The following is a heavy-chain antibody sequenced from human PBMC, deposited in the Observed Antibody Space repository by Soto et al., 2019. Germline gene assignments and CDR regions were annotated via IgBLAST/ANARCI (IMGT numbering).Heavy chain of an antibody. CDR2: ISYDGSHK. V-gene: IGHV3-30*18. J-gene: IGHJ4*02. Sequence: QVQLVESGGGVVQPGRSLRLSCAGSGFTFSNYGLHWVRQAPGKGLEWVAVISYDGSHKYYADAVKGRFTISRENSNNMMYLXXXRLRAEDTAVYYCAKDGAPRYCSRSSCHPAGAYWGQGTLVTVSS. D-gene: IGHD2-15*01. CDR3: AKDGAPRYCSRSSCHPAGAY. CDR1: GFTFSNYG.